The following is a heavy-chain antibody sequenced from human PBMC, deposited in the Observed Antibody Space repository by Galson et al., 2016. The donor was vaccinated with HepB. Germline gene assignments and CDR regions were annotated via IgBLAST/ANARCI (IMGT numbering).Heavy chain of an antibody. Sequence: SLRLSCAASGFSFNDFYMSWIRQPPGKALEWISYISHSGNTREYADSVKGRFTVSRDNNKNSVYLQLNSLRAEDTALYYCAREVNNWTGGPRLFDLWGQGTLVAVSS. CDR1: GFSFNDFY. CDR2: ISHSGNTR. D-gene: IGHD1-1*01. CDR3: AREVNNWTGGPRLFDL. J-gene: IGHJ4*02. V-gene: IGHV3-11*01.